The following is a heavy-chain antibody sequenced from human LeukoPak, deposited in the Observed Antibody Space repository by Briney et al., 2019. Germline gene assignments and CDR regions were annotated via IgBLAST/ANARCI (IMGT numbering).Heavy chain of an antibody. Sequence: SETLSLTCTVSGVSISSYDWSWIRQPPGKGLEWIGYIYCSGSTNYNPSLKRRVTISVDTYNNQFSLKVSSLSGADTTVYYCARSSGWNDPYYFDYWGQGTLVTVSS. CDR3: ARSSGWNDPYYFDY. CDR2: IYCSGST. CDR1: GVSISSYD. J-gene: IGHJ4*02. D-gene: IGHD1-1*01. V-gene: IGHV4-4*08.